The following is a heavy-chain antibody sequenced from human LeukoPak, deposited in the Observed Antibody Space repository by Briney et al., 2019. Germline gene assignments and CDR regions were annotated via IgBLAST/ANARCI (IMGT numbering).Heavy chain of an antibody. Sequence: GGSLRLSCAASGFTSSSYALNWVRQAPGQGLEWVSVISGSGGTTYYADSVKGRFTISRDNSKNTLYLQMNSLRAEDTAVYCCAKAAWWIPFLNYDFWSGYEGYYFDYWGQGTLVTVSS. J-gene: IGHJ4*02. V-gene: IGHV3-23*01. CDR2: ISGSGGTT. CDR3: AKAAWWIPFLNYDFWSGYEGYYFDY. CDR1: GFTSSSYA. D-gene: IGHD3-3*01.